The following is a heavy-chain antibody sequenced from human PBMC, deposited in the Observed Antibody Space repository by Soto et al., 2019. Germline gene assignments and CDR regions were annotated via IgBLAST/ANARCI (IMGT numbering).Heavy chain of an antibody. CDR2: MYYTGRT. J-gene: IGHJ3*02. V-gene: IGHV4-31*03. Sequence: QVQLQESGPGLVKPSQTLSLNYTVSGGSIGSGAYYWSWIRQHPGKGLEWIGYMYYTGRTYYNPSLASRVLISGDTYKNHFSLNLTSVTAAHTAVYYWARRRAFSNLDSGAAAFDIWGQGTVGTVAS. CDR3: ARRRAFSNLDSGAAAFDI. D-gene: IGHD1-1*01. CDR1: GGSIGSGAYY.